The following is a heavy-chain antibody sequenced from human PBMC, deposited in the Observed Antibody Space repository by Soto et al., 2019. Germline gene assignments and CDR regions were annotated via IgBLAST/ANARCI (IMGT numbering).Heavy chain of an antibody. Sequence: SETLSLTCAVYGGSVSGYYWSWIRQPPGKGLEWIGEINHSGSTNYNPSLKSRVTISVDTSKNQFSLKLSSVTAADTAVYYCAREGGTDYGGNSVDAFDIWGQGTMVTVSS. CDR1: GGSVSGYY. CDR3: AREGGTDYGGNSVDAFDI. V-gene: IGHV4-34*01. J-gene: IGHJ3*02. CDR2: INHSGST. D-gene: IGHD4-17*01.